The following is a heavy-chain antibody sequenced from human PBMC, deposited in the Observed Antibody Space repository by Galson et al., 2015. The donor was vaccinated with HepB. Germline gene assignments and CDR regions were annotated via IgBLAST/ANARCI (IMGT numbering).Heavy chain of an antibody. CDR3: ARDGLGYCSRTSCYAFDI. V-gene: IGHV1-69*13. Sequence: SVKVSCKASGGTFSSYAIRWVRQAPGQGLEWMGGIIPIFGTANYAQKFQGRVTITADESTSTAYMELSSLRSEDTAVYYCARDGLGYCSRTSCYAFDIWGQGTMVTVSS. J-gene: IGHJ3*02. CDR2: IIPIFGTA. D-gene: IGHD2-2*01. CDR1: GGTFSSYA.